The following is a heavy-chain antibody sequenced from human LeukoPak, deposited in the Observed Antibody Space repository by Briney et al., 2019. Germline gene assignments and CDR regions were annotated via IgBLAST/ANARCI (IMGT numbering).Heavy chain of an antibody. CDR2: IYYNGNT. CDR1: SASIRSSNYY. CDR3: ARSMVLIAAAGKGFDY. J-gene: IGHJ4*02. D-gene: IGHD6-13*01. Sequence: SETLSLTCTVSSASIRSSNYYWGWIRQPPGKGLEWIGSIYYNGNTYYNPSLKSRVTISVDTSKNQFSLKVSSVTAADTAVYYCARSMVLIAAAGKGFDYWGQGTLVTVSS. V-gene: IGHV4-39*07.